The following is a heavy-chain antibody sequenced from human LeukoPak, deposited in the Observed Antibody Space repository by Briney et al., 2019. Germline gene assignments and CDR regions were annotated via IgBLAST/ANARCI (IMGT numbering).Heavy chain of an antibody. Sequence: SVKVSCKASGGTFSNYAINWVRQAPGQGLEWMGRILPLLSIPNYAQNFQGRVTITADKSTSTVYMELSSLRYEDTAVYYCARAKDYGDLPFDYWGQGTLVSVSS. CDR3: ARAKDYGDLPFDY. CDR2: ILPLLSIP. J-gene: IGHJ4*02. CDR1: GGTFSNYA. V-gene: IGHV1-69*04. D-gene: IGHD4-17*01.